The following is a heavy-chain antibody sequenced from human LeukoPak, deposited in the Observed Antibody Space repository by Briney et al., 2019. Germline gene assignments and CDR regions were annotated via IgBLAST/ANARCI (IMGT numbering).Heavy chain of an antibody. Sequence: ASVKVSCKASGYTFTSYYMHWVRQAPGQGLEWMGIINPSGGSTSYAQTFQGRVTMTRDTSTSTVYMELSSLRSEDTAVYYCASAYCGGDCYGSRGLSADYWGQGTLVTVSS. V-gene: IGHV1-46*03. J-gene: IGHJ4*02. CDR1: GYTFTSYY. D-gene: IGHD2-21*01. CDR3: ASAYCGGDCYGSRGLSADY. CDR2: INPSGGST.